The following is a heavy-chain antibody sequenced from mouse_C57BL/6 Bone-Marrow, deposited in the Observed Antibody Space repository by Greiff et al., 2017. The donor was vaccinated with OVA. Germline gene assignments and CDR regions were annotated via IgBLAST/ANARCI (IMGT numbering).Heavy chain of an antibody. J-gene: IGHJ2*01. V-gene: IGHV1-7*01. CDR3: ARSGPHYYGSSLYYFDY. Sequence: QVQLQQSGAELAKPGASVKLSCKASGYTFTSYWLHWVKQRPGQGLEWIGYINPSSGCPKYNQKFKDKATLTADKSSSTAYMQLSSLTYEDSAVYYCARSGPHYYGSSLYYFDYWGQGTTLTVSS. D-gene: IGHD1-1*01. CDR1: GYTFTSYW. CDR2: INPSSGCP.